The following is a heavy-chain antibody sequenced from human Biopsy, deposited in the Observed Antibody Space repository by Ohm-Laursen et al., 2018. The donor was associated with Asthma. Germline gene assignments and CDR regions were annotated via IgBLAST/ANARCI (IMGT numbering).Heavy chain of an antibody. J-gene: IGHJ4*02. D-gene: IGHD3-22*01. CDR3: ARGDSSNWSHYYFDY. Sequence: SLRLSSTASGFTFSSYGMHWVRQAPGKGLEWVAVISYDGSNKYYADSVKGRFTISRDNSKNTLYLQMHSLRAEDTAVYYCARGDSSNWSHYYFDYWGQGTLVTVSS. V-gene: IGHV3-30*03. CDR1: GFTFSSYG. CDR2: ISYDGSNK.